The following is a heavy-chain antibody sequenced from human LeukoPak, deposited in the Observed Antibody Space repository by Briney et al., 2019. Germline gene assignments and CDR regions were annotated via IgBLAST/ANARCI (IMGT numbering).Heavy chain of an antibody. CDR3: ARDRGIQLWERYCYYYMDV. Sequence: ASVEVSCKASGYTFTGYYMHWVRQAPGQGLEWMGWINPNSGGTNYAQKFQGRVTMTRDTSISTAYMELSRLRSDDTAVYYCARDRGIQLWERYCYYYMDVWGKGTAVTVSS. J-gene: IGHJ6*03. V-gene: IGHV1-2*02. CDR1: GYTFTGYY. D-gene: IGHD5-18*01. CDR2: INPNSGGT.